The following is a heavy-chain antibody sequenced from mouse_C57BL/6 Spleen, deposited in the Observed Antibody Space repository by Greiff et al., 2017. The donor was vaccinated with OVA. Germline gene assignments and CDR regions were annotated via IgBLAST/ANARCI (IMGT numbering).Heavy chain of an antibody. CDR1: GYTFTSYW. J-gene: IGHJ2*01. Sequence: QVQLKESGAELVKPGASVKLSCKASGYTFTSYWMHWVKQRPGQGLEWIGMIHPNSGSTNYNEKFKSKATLTVDKSSSTAYMQLSSLTSEDSAVYYCAREFGYYGSSPYFDYWGQGTTRTVSS. D-gene: IGHD1-1*01. V-gene: IGHV1-64*01. CDR2: IHPNSGST. CDR3: AREFGYYGSSPYFDY.